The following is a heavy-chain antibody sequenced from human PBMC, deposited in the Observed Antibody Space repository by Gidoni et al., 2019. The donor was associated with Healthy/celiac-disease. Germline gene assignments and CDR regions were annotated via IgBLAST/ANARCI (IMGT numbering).Heavy chain of an antibody. V-gene: IGHV4-30-2*01. D-gene: IGHD3-16*02. CDR1: GGSISSGGYS. CDR2: IYHSGST. CDR3: ASSRTSRSTYYFDY. J-gene: IGHJ4*02. Sequence: QLQLKESGSGLLKPSQTLSPTCAVSGGSISSGGYSWSSIRQPPGKGLEWIGYIYHSGSTYYNPSLKSRVTISVDRSKNQSSLKLSSVTAADTAVYYCASSRTSRSTYYFDYWGQGTLVTVSS.